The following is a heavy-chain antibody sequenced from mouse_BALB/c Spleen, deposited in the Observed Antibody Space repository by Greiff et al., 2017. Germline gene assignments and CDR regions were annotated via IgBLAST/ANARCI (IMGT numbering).Heavy chain of an antibody. J-gene: IGHJ4*01. Sequence: VQLQQSGTVLARPGASVKMSCKASGYTFTSYWMHWVKQRPGQGLEWIGAIYPGNSDTSYNQKFKGKAKLTAVTSTSTAYMELSSLTNEDSAVYYCTRVYYGRGYYAMDYWGQGTSVTVSS. CDR2: IYPGNSDT. CDR3: TRVYYGRGYYAMDY. CDR1: GYTFTSYW. V-gene: IGHV1-5*01. D-gene: IGHD1-1*01.